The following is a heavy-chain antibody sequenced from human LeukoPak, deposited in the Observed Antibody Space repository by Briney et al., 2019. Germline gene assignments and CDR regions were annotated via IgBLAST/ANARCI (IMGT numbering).Heavy chain of an antibody. CDR2: IYDSGST. CDR3: ARDRLRFVY. CDR1: GGSIRSSNYY. Sequence: SETLSLTCTVSGGSIRSSNYYWGWIRQPPGKGLEWIGSIYDSGSTYYNPSLKSPVTISVDTSKNQFSLKLSSLTAADTAVYYCARDRLRFVYWGQGTLVTVSS. V-gene: IGHV4-39*07. J-gene: IGHJ4*02.